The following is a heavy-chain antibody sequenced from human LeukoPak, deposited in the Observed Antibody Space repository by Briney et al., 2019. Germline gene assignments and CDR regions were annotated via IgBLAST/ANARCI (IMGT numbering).Heavy chain of an antibody. J-gene: IGHJ4*02. CDR1: GFTFSSYA. Sequence: GGSLRLSCAASGFTFSSYAMHWVRQAPGKGLEWVAVISYDGSNKYYADSVKGRFTISRDNAKNSLYLQMNSLRAEDTAVYYCDPLGSIAARLDYWGQGTLVTVSS. V-gene: IGHV3-30-3*01. CDR2: ISYDGSNK. CDR3: DPLGSIAARLDY. D-gene: IGHD6-6*01.